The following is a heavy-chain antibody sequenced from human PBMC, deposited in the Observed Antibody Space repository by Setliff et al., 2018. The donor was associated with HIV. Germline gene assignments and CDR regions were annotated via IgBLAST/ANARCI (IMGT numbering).Heavy chain of an antibody. CDR3: ARLPDINSWPFDY. CDR1: RDSINGHW. V-gene: IGHV4-59*11. Sequence: PSETLSLTCTVSRDSINGHWWSWIRQPPGKGLEWIGYIHHSGGTQYNPSLMSRLTMSVDSSKNQFSLSLSSVTAADTAVYYCARLPDINSWPFDYWARGTLVTVSS. CDR2: IHHSGGT. D-gene: IGHD6-13*01. J-gene: IGHJ4*02.